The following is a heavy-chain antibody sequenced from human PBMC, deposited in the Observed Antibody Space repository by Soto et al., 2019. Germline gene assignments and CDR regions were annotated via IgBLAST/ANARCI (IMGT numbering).Heavy chain of an antibody. CDR2: ISYDGSNK. CDR3: AKDSGVYYDFWSGYSGESLLRGGGGMDV. Sequence: QVQLVESGGGVVQPGRSLRLSFAASGFTFSSYGMHWVRQAPGKGLEWVAVISYDGSNKYYADSVKGRFTISRDNSKNTLYLQMNSLRDEDTAVYYCAKDSGVYYDFWSGYSGESLLRGGGGMDVWGQGTTVNVSS. J-gene: IGHJ6*02. D-gene: IGHD3-3*01. CDR1: GFTFSSYG. V-gene: IGHV3-30*18.